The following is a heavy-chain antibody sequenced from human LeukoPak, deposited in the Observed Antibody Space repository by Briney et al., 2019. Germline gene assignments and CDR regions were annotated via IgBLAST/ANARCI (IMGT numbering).Heavy chain of an antibody. CDR2: IWYDGSNK. CDR1: GFKFDDYG. CDR3: ARYPPSDY. V-gene: IGHV3-33*08. J-gene: IGHJ4*02. Sequence: GRSLRLSCAASGFKFDDYGMHWVRQAPGKGLEWVAVIWYDGSNKYYADSVKGRFTISRDNSKNTLYLQMNSLRAEDTAVYYCARYPPSDYWGQGTLVTVSS.